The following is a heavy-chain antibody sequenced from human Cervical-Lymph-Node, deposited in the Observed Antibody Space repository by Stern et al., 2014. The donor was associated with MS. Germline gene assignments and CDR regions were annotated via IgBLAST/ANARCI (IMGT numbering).Heavy chain of an antibody. Sequence: VQLVESGGGFVLPGGSLRLSCAASGFPFRRDWIHWVRPAPGQGPVWVSRISSDGRRTDYADSGKGRFAISRDNAKNTLYLQMNSLRAEDTAVYYCARDPSDYVVFKYYGMDVWGQGTTVTVSS. V-gene: IGHV3-74*01. J-gene: IGHJ6*02. D-gene: IGHD4/OR15-4a*01. CDR2: ISSDGRRT. CDR1: GFPFRRDW. CDR3: ARDPSDYVVFKYYGMDV.